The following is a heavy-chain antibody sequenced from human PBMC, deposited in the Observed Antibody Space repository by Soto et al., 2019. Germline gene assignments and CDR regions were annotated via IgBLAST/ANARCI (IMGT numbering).Heavy chain of an antibody. CDR3: ASSGNTVGATTWWYFDL. V-gene: IGHV3-48*03. CDR1: GFTFSSYE. J-gene: IGHJ2*01. D-gene: IGHD1-26*01. CDR2: ISSSGSTI. Sequence: EVQLVESGGGLVQPGGSLRLSCAASGFTFSSYEMNWVRQAPGKGLEWVSYISSSGSTIYYADSVKGRFTISRDNAKNSLYLQMNSLRAEDTAVYYCASSGNTVGATTWWYFDLWGRGTLVTVSS.